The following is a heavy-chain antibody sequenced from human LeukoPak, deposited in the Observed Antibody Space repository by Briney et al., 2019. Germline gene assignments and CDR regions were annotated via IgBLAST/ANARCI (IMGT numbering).Heavy chain of an antibody. D-gene: IGHD3-3*01. CDR3: ARDGEYYDFWSGYYTKYYFDY. J-gene: IGHJ4*02. CDR2: IKQDGSEK. Sequence: GGSLRLSCAASGFTFSSYWMSWVRQAPGKGLEWVANIKQDGSEKYYVDSVKGRFTISRDNAKNSLYLQMNSLRAEDTAVYYCARDGEYYDFWSGYYTKYYFDYWGQGTLVTVSS. V-gene: IGHV3-7*01. CDR1: GFTFSSYW.